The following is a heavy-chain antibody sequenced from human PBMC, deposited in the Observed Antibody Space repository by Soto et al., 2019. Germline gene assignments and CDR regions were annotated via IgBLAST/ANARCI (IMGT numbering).Heavy chain of an antibody. V-gene: IGHV1-2*02. CDR1: GYTFTGYY. CDR3: ARDWGRAVLMVYAYYFDY. Sequence: ASVKVFCKASGYTFTGYYMHWVRQAPGQGLEWMGWINPNSGGTNYAQKFQGRVTMTRDTSISTAYMELSRLRSDDTAVYYCARDWGRAVLMVYAYYFDYWGQGTLVTVSS. CDR2: INPNSGGT. D-gene: IGHD2-8*01. J-gene: IGHJ4*02.